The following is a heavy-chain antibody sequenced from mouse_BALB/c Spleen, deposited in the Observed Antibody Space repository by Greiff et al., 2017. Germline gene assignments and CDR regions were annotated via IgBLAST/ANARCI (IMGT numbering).Heavy chain of an antibody. CDR3: ARSRSFAY. V-gene: IGHV1-7*01. J-gene: IGHJ3*01. Sequence: QVQLQQSGAELAKPGASVKMSCKASGYTFTSYWMHWVKQRPGQGLEWIGYINPSTGYTEYNQKFKDKATLTADKSSSTAYMQLSSLTSEDSAVYYCARSRSFAYWGQGTLVTVSA. CDR2: INPSTGYT. CDR1: GYTFTSYW.